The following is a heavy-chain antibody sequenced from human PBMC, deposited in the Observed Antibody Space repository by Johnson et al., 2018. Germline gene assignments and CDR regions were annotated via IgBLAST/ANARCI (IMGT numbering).Heavy chain of an antibody. CDR3: AKDWGWLQSPGYYYYMDV. J-gene: IGHJ6*03. Sequence: QVQLVQSGGGVVQPGRSLRLSCAASGFTFSSYGMHWVRQAPGKGLEWVAVISYDGSNKYYADPVKGRLTISRDNSKNTLYLQMNSLRAEDTAVYYCAKDWGWLQSPGYYYYMDVWGKGTTVTVSS. V-gene: IGHV3-30*18. D-gene: IGHD5-24*01. CDR2: ISYDGSNK. CDR1: GFTFSSYG.